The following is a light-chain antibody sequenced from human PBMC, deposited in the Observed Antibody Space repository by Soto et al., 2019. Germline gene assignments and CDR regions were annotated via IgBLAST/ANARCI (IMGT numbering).Light chain of an antibody. CDR1: QTTSTH. CDR3: QQSYNTPWT. Sequence: DIQMTQSPSSLSASVGDRVTITCRTSQTTSTHLSWYQHKPGRAPKLLIYAASSLQSGVPSRFSGRGSGTDFTLTISSLQPEDFATYYCQQSYNTPWTFGQGTKVEIK. CDR2: AAS. V-gene: IGKV1-39*01. J-gene: IGKJ1*01.